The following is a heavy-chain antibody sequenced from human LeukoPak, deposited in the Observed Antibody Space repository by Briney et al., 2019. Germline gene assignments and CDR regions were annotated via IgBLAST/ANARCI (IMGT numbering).Heavy chain of an antibody. Sequence: SETLSLTCAVYGGSFSGYYWSWIRQPPGKGLEWIGEINHSGSTNYNPSLKSRVTISVDTSKNQFSLKLSSVTAADTAVYYCARERLENGVVADYWGQGTLVTVSS. J-gene: IGHJ4*02. V-gene: IGHV4-34*01. D-gene: IGHD1-1*01. CDR2: INHSGST. CDR1: GGSFSGYY. CDR3: ARERLENGVVADY.